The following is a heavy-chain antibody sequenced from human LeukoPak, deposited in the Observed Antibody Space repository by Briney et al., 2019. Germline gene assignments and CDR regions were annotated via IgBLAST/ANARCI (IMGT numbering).Heavy chain of an antibody. CDR2: INSYSTNI. Sequence: PGGSLRLSCAASGFTFSTYSMNWVRQAPGKGLEWVSSINSYSTNIYYADSVKGRFTISRDNSKNTLYLQMNSLRAEDTAVFYCATFPYYFDSSGSYYFDFWGQGTLVTVSS. CDR1: GFTFSTYS. CDR3: ATFPYYFDSSGSYYFDF. V-gene: IGHV3-21*01. D-gene: IGHD3-22*01. J-gene: IGHJ4*02.